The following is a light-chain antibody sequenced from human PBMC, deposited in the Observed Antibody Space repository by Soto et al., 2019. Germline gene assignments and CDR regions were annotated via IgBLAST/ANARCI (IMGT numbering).Light chain of an antibody. CDR1: QDISNY. V-gene: IGKV1-33*01. CDR2: DAS. CDR3: QQYDKLPLT. Sequence: EIQFTQSPSSLSSSLGDRVTISCQASQDISNYLNWYQQKPGKAPKLLIYDASNLVTVVPSRFSGSGSGTDFPFTNSSVHPEDIATYYCQQYDKLPLTFGGGTKVEIK. J-gene: IGKJ4*01.